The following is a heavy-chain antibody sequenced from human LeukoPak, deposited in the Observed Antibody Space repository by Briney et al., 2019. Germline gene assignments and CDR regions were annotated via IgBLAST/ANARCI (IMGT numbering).Heavy chain of an antibody. V-gene: IGHV1-3*01. J-gene: IGHJ3*02. D-gene: IGHD6-19*01. Sequence: ASVKVSCKASGYTFTSYAMHWVRQAPGQRLEWMGWINAGNGNTKYSQKFQGRVTITRDTSASTAYMELSSLRSEDTAVYYCARAGRESSGWYIPDAFDIWGQGTMVTVSS. CDR3: ARAGRESSGWYIPDAFDI. CDR2: INAGNGNT. CDR1: GYTFTSYA.